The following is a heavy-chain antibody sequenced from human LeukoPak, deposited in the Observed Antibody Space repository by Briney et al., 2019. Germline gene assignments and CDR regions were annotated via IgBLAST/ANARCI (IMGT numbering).Heavy chain of an antibody. CDR2: ISGSGGST. CDR3: AKHGSYDILTKNWFDP. J-gene: IGHJ5*02. D-gene: IGHD3-9*01. CDR1: GFTFSSYA. Sequence: PGGFLRLSCAASGFTFSSYAMSWVRQAPGKGLEWVSAISGSGGSTYYADSVKGRFTISRDNSKNTLYLQMNSLRAEDTAVYYCAKHGSYDILTKNWFDPWGQGTLVTVSS. V-gene: IGHV3-23*01.